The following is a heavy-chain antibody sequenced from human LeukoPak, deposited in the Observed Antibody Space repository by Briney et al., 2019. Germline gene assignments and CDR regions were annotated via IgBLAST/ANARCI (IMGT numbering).Heavy chain of an antibody. Sequence: GGSLRLSCAASGFTFSSYGMHWVRQAAGKGLKWVAFIRFDGSNKYYGDFVKGRFTISRDNSKNTLYLQMNSLRPEDTAIYYCAKEATSPTYYYYYYYMDDWGKGTTITVSS. V-gene: IGHV3-30*02. D-gene: IGHD2/OR15-2a*01. CDR3: AKEATSPTYYYYYYYMDD. J-gene: IGHJ6*03. CDR2: IRFDGSNK. CDR1: GFTFSSYG.